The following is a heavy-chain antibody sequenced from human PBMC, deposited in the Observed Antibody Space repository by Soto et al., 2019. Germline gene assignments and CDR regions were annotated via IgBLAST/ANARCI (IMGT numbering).Heavy chain of an antibody. Sequence: PGGSLRLSCAASGFTFSNYWMHWVRQAPGKGLVWVSRINSDGSNTNYADSVKGRFTISRDNAKNTLYLEMNNLRAEDTAVYYCAGEIQLGYWGQGTLVTVSS. CDR2: INSDGSNT. D-gene: IGHD5-18*01. CDR1: GFTFSNYW. CDR3: AGEIQLGY. V-gene: IGHV3-74*01. J-gene: IGHJ4*02.